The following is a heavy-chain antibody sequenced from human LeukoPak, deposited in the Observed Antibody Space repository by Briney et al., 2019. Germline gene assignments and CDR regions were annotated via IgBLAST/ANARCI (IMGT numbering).Heavy chain of an antibody. D-gene: IGHD6-19*01. Sequence: ASVKVSCKASGYTFTSYGISWVRQAPGQGLEWMGWISAYNDNTNYAQKLQDRVTMTTDTSMSTAYMELSSLRSEDTAVYYCARPSVAGTPSDAFDIWGQGTMVTVSS. CDR3: ARPSVAGTPSDAFDI. CDR1: GYTFTSYG. CDR2: ISAYNDNT. V-gene: IGHV1-18*01. J-gene: IGHJ3*02.